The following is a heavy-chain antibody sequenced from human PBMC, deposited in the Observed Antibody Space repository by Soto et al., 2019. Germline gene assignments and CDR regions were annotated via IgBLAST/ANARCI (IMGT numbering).Heavy chain of an antibody. CDR2: ISGSGSNI. V-gene: IGHV3-48*03. D-gene: IGHD5-12*01. CDR1: GFTFSSYE. Sequence: LRLSCAASGFTFSSYEMKWVRQAPGKGLEWVSYISGSGSNIYYPDSVKGRFTISRDNAKSSLYLQMNSLRAEDTAVYYCARARRGPLDVWGQGTTVTVSS. CDR3: ARARRGPLDV. J-gene: IGHJ6*02.